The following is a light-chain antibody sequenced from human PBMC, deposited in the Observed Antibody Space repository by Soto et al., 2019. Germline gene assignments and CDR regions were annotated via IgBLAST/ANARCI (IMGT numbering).Light chain of an antibody. CDR3: QQYSLWPRT. Sequence: EIVMTQSPATLSVLLGEGVTLSCRASQHLHNNVACYQHKPGQAPRLLLYGGSTRASGIPPRFSGTWTGTEFTLPISSLQSEDFAVYFCQQYSLWPRTLGGGTKVDIK. V-gene: IGKV3D-15*01. J-gene: IGKJ4*01. CDR1: QHLHNN. CDR2: GGS.